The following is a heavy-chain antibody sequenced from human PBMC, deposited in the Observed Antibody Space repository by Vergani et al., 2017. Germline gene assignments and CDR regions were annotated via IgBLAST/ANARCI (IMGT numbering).Heavy chain of an antibody. CDR3: AREQVRGVSYYFDY. D-gene: IGHD3-10*01. CDR2: INHSGST. Sequence: QVQLQQWGAGLLKPSETLSLTCAVYGGSFSGYYWSWIRQPPGKGLEWIGEINHSGSTNYKPSLKSRVTISVDTSKKQFALKLSSVTAADTAVYDCAREQVRGVSYYFDYWGQGTLVTVSS. J-gene: IGHJ4*02. CDR1: GGSFSGYY. V-gene: IGHV4-34*01.